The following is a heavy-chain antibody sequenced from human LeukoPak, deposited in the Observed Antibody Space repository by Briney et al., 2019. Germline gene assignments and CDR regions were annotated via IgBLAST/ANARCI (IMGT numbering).Heavy chain of an antibody. Sequence: PGGSLRLSCAASGFTVSSNYMSWVRQAPGKGLEWVSVIYSGGSTYYADSVKGRFTISRDNSKNTLYLQMNSLRAEDTAVYYCAVERDGYNYDYWSQGTLVTVSS. CDR1: GFTVSSNY. CDR2: IYSGGST. V-gene: IGHV3-53*01. J-gene: IGHJ4*02. D-gene: IGHD5-24*01. CDR3: AVERDGYNYDY.